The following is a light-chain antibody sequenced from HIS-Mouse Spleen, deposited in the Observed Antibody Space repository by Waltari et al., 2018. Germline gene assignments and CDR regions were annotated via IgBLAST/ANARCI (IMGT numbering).Light chain of an antibody. Sequence: SYELTQPPSVSVSPGQTARIPCSGDALPKQYASWYQQKPGQAPVLVIYKDSERPSGIPERFSGSSSGTTVTLTISGVQAEDEADYYCQSADSSGTGWVFGGGTKLTVL. CDR2: KDS. CDR3: QSADSSGTGWV. CDR1: ALPKQY. J-gene: IGLJ3*02. V-gene: IGLV3-25*03.